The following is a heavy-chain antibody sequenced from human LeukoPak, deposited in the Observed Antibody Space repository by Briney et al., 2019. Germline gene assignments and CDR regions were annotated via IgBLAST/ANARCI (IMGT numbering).Heavy chain of an antibody. Sequence: GGSLRLSCAASGFTFRTSWMHWVRQAPGKGLMWVSFINRDGSSTNHVDSVKGRFTISRDNARDTLHLQMNRLRDEDTAVYYCATDREYSQEPWGQGTLVTVSS. D-gene: IGHD5-12*01. J-gene: IGHJ5*02. CDR1: GFTFRTSW. V-gene: IGHV3-74*01. CDR2: INRDGSST. CDR3: ATDREYSQEP.